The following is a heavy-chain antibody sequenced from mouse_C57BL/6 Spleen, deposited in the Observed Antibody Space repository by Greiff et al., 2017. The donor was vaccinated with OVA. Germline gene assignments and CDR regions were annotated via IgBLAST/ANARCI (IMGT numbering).Heavy chain of an antibody. CDR3: ARGLTWAWFAY. D-gene: IGHD3-3*01. Sequence: EVKVVESGGGLVKPGGSLKLSCAASGFTFSSYAMSWVRQTPEKRLEWVATISDGGSYTYYPDNVKGRFTISRDNAKNNLYLQMSHLKSEDTAMYYCARGLTWAWFAYWGQGTLVTVSA. J-gene: IGHJ3*01. CDR2: ISDGGSYT. CDR1: GFTFSSYA. V-gene: IGHV5-4*03.